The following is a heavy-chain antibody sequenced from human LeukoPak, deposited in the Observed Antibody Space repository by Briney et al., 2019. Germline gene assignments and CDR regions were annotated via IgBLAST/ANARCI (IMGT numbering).Heavy chain of an antibody. CDR3: ARGGSGDAFDY. V-gene: IGHV4-59*01. D-gene: IGHD2-21*02. Sequence: PSEPLSLTCTVSDGSINNYYWSWIRQPPGKGLEWIGYVYYTGNTNYSPSLKSRGTISVDTSKNQFSLKLRSVTAADTAVYYCARGGSGDAFDYWGQGTLVIVSS. CDR1: DGSINNYY. CDR2: VYYTGNT. J-gene: IGHJ4*02.